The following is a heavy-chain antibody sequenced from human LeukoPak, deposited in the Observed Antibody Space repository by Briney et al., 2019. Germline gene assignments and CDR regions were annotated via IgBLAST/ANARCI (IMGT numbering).Heavy chain of an antibody. CDR2: IHYTGSA. V-gene: IGHV4-39*01. Sequence: SETLSLTCTVSGGSIYNSTFYWGWIRQPPGKGLEWIGSIHYTGSAYYKQSLKSRATISVDTSKNQFSLKLSSVTATDTAIYYCARHVGPPSSGYYYRFDYWGQGTLVTVS. CDR1: GGSIYNSTFY. CDR3: ARHVGPPSSGYYYRFDY. D-gene: IGHD3-22*01. J-gene: IGHJ4*02.